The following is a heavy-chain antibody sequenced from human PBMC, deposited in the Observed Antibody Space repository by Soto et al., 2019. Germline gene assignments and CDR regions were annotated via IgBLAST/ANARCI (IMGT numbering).Heavy chain of an antibody. J-gene: IGHJ6*02. CDR2: ISSSGSYT. CDR1: GFTFSDYY. D-gene: IGHD6-13*01. V-gene: IGHV3-11*06. Sequence: GGSLRLSCAASGFTFSDYYMSWIRQAPGKGLEWVSYISSSGSYTNYADSVKGRFTISRDNANNSLFLQMNSLRAEDTAVYYCARDIIATPARFFYGMDVWGQGTTVTVSS. CDR3: ARDIIATPARFFYGMDV.